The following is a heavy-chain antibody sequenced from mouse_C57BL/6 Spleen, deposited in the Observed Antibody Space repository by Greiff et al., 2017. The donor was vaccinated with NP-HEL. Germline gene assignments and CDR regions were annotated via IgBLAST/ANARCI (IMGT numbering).Heavy chain of an antibody. CDR2: ISNGGGST. CDR3: ARHANPYGSGLDD. V-gene: IGHV5-12*01. D-gene: IGHD1-1*01. CDR1: GFTFSDYY. J-gene: IGHJ2*01. Sequence: EVKLMESGGGLVQPGGSLKLSCAASGFTFSDYYMYWVRQTPEKRLEWVAYISNGGGSTYYPDTVKGRFTISRDNAKKTLYLQMSRLKSEDTAMYYCARHANPYGSGLDDWGKGTTLTVSS.